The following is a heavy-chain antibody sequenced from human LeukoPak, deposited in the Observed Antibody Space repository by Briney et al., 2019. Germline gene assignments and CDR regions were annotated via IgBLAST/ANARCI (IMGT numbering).Heavy chain of an antibody. CDR3: ARVRLSRGLDY. CDR2: IHTSGST. J-gene: IGHJ4*02. D-gene: IGHD3/OR15-3a*01. Sequence: SETLSLTCTVSGDSISSSYWGWIRQPAGKGLEWIGRIHTSGSTYYSPSLKSRVTMSVDTSTNQFSLKLSSVTAADTAMYYCARVRLSRGLDYWGQGTLVTVSS. V-gene: IGHV4-4*07. CDR1: GDSISSSY.